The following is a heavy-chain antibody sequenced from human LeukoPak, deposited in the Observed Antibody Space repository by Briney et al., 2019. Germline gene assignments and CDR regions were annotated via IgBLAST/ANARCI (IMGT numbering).Heavy chain of an antibody. V-gene: IGHV3-23*01. J-gene: IGHJ4*02. CDR1: GLTFSSYA. D-gene: IGHD6-19*01. CDR3: AKEGSSAWHYYFDY. Sequence: GGSLRLSCVASGLTFSSYAMTWVRQAPGKGLEWVSAVSGSGSSTYYADFVKGRFTISRDNSKNTLYLQMNTLRAEDTAVYYCAKEGSSAWHYYFDYWGQGTLVTVSS. CDR2: VSGSGSST.